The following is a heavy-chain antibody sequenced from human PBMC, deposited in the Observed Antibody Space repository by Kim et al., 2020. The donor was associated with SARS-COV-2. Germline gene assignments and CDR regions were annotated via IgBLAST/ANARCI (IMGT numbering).Heavy chain of an antibody. D-gene: IGHD3-3*01. CDR1: GYTFTSYA. CDR2: INTNTGNP. V-gene: IGHV7-4-1*02. Sequence: ASVKVSCKASGYTFTSYAMNWVRQAPGQGLEWMGWINTNTGNPTYAQGFTGRFVFSLDTSVSTAYLQISSLKAEDTAVYYCARGLRFLEWLLSNNYYFDYWGQGTLVTVSS. CDR3: ARGLRFLEWLLSNNYYFDY. J-gene: IGHJ4*02.